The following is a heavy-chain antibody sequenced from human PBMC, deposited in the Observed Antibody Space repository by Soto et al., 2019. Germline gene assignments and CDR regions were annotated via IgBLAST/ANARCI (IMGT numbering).Heavy chain of an antibody. CDR1: GYTFTSYG. V-gene: IGHV1-18*01. CDR3: ARGGDSSGYPPFYYGMDV. CDR2: ISAYNGNT. Sequence: ASVKVSFKASGYTFTSYGISWVRQAPGQGLEWMGWISAYNGNTNYAQKLQGRVTMTTDTSTSTAYMELRSLRSDDTAVYYCARGGDSSGYPPFYYGMDVWGQGTTVTVSS. D-gene: IGHD3-22*01. J-gene: IGHJ6*02.